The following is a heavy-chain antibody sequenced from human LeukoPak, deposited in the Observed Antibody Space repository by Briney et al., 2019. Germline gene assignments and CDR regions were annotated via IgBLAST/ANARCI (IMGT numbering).Heavy chain of an antibody. D-gene: IGHD1-26*01. J-gene: IGHJ5*02. CDR3: ARGEDNWFDP. V-gene: IGHV4-59*12. Sequence: SETLSLTCTVSGGSISSYYWSWIRQPPGKGLEWIGYIYYSGSTYYNPSLKSRVTISVDTSKNQFSLKLSSVTAADTAVYYCARGEDNWFDPWGQGTLVTVSS. CDR1: GGSISSYY. CDR2: IYYSGST.